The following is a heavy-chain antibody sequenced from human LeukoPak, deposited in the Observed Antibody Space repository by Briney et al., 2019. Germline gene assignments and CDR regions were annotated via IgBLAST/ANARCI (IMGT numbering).Heavy chain of an antibody. CDR2: ISWNSGSI. CDR1: GFTFDDYA. V-gene: IGHV3-9*01. J-gene: IGHJ5*02. CDR3: AKTSTARPGGGWLDP. Sequence: PGRSLRLSCAASGFTFDDYAMHWVRQAPGKGLEWVSGISWNSGSIGYADSVRGRFTISRDNAKNSLYLQMNSLRAEDTALYYCAKTSTARPGGGWLDPWGQGTLVTVSS. D-gene: IGHD2-8*02.